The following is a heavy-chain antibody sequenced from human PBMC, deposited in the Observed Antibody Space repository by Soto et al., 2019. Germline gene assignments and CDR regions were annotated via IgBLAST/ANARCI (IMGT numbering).Heavy chain of an antibody. CDR1: GYTFTSYA. CDR3: GSGPAGYYGLDV. J-gene: IGHJ6*02. CDR2: INAGNGNT. Sequence: ASVKVSCKASGYTFTSYAMHWVRQAPGQRLEWMGWINAGNGNTKYSQKFQGRVTITRDTSASTAYMELSSLRSEVTAVYYYGSGPAGYYGLDVWGQGTTVTVSS. D-gene: IGHD3-10*01. V-gene: IGHV1-3*01.